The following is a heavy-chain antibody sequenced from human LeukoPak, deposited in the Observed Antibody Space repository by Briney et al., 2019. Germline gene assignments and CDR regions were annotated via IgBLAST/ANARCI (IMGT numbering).Heavy chain of an antibody. CDR1: GGSISSYY. D-gene: IGHD6-13*01. Sequence: SETLSLTCTVSGGSISSYYWSWIRQSPRKGLEWIGYIYDSGSTKYNPSLKSRVTISIDTSNKQFSLRLTSVTAADTAVYYCARADSSRWYATFDNWGQGTLVTVSS. CDR3: ARADSSRWYATFDN. V-gene: IGHV4-59*01. J-gene: IGHJ4*02. CDR2: IYDSGST.